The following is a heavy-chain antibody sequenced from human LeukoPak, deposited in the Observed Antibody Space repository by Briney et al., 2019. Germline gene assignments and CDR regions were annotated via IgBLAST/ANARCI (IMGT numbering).Heavy chain of an antibody. CDR1: GFTFSSYA. CDR3: ATTGPASTSIEAAGTYRFQH. V-gene: IGHV3-30-3*01. J-gene: IGHJ1*01. CDR2: ISYDGSNK. Sequence: GGSLRLSCAASGFTFSSYAMHWVRQAPGKGLEWVAVISYDGSNKYYADSVKGRFTISRDNSKNTLYLQMNSLRAEDTAVYYCATTGPASTSIEAAGTYRFQHWGQGTLVTVSS. D-gene: IGHD6-13*01.